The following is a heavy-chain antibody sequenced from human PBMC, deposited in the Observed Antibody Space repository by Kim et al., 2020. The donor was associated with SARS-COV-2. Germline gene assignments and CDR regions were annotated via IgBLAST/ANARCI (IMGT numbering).Heavy chain of an antibody. CDR1: ELTFGTFA. CDR2: IDISGGRT. V-gene: IGHV3-23*01. D-gene: IGHD3-10*01. CDR3: AKSYYGLGTYYTH. J-gene: IGHJ4*02. Sequence: GGSLRLSCAASELTFGTFAMNWVRQAPGKGLEWVSGIDISGGRTYSAGSVKGRFTISRDNSKNTLYLQMNSLRAEDTAVYYCAKSYYGLGTYYTHWGQGTLVTVSS.